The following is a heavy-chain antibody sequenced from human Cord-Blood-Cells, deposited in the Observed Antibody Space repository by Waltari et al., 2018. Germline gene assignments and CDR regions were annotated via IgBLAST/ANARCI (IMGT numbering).Heavy chain of an antibody. D-gene: IGHD3-10*01. CDR2: ISCDGSNK. CDR1: GFTFSSYG. CDR3: AKGLKGSGSYYDY. Sequence: QVQLVESGGGVVQPGRSLRLSCAASGFTFSSYGMHWVRQAPGKGEEWVVVISCDGSNKYDADSVKGRFTISRDNSKNTLYLQMNSLRAEDTAVYYCAKGLKGSGSYYDYWGQGTLVTVSS. J-gene: IGHJ4*02. V-gene: IGHV3-30*18.